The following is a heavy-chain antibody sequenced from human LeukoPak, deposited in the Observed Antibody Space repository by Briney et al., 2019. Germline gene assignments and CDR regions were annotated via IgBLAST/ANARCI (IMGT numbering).Heavy chain of an antibody. D-gene: IGHD4-17*01. CDR3: ARDPEDDYCDSHDDY. CDR1: GFPFSSYS. CDR2: ISSSNSTI. Sequence: GGSLRLSCAASGFPFSSYSMNWVRQAPGKGLEWVSYISSSNSTIYYADSVKGRFTISRDNAKNSLYLQMNSLRAEDTAVYYCARDPEDDYCDSHDDYWGQGTLVTVSS. J-gene: IGHJ4*02. V-gene: IGHV3-48*01.